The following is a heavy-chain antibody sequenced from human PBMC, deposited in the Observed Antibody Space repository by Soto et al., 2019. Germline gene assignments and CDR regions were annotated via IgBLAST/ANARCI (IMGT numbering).Heavy chain of an antibody. J-gene: IGHJ3*02. CDR3: ARPTDSSGWYHAFDI. V-gene: IGHV1-18*01. CDR1: GYTFTSYG. Sequence: ASVKVACKASGYTFTSYGISWVRQAPGQGLEGMGWISAYNVNTNYAQKLQGRVTMTTDTSTSTAYMELRSLRSDDTAVYYCARPTDSSGWYHAFDIWGQGTMVTVSS. CDR2: ISAYNVNT. D-gene: IGHD6-19*01.